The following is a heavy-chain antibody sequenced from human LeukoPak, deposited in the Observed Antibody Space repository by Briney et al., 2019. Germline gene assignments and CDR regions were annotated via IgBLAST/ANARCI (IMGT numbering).Heavy chain of an antibody. D-gene: IGHD2-21*02. CDR2: MYYTGST. J-gene: IGHJ4*02. CDR1: VGSIRSYY. V-gene: IGHV4-59*03. Sequence: PSETLSLTCTVSVGSIRSYYWTWIRQPPGKGLEWIGYMYYTGSTKYNPSLKSRVSISVDTSKNQFSLTLTTVTAADTAVYYCAAVVVSGTPYFDYWGQGTLVTVSS. CDR3: AAVVVSGTPYFDY.